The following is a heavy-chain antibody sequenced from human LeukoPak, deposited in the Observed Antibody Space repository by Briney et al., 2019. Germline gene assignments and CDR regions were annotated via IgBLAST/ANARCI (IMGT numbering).Heavy chain of an antibody. V-gene: IGHV4-59*01. CDR2: IYYSGST. CDR3: ATCPITADGAVDY. J-gene: IGHJ4*02. D-gene: IGHD6-13*01. Sequence: SETLSLTCTVSGASISSYYWSWIRQPPGKGLEWIGYIYYSGSTDYNPSLKSRVTISIDTSKNQFSLKLSSLTAADTAVYYCATCPITADGAVDYWGQGIRVTVSS. CDR1: GASISSYY.